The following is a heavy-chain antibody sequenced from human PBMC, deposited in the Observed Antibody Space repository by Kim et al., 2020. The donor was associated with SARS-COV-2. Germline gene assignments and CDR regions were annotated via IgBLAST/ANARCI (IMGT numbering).Heavy chain of an antibody. J-gene: IGHJ4*02. CDR2: IRSKANSYAT. V-gene: IGHV3-73*01. CDR1: GFTFSGSA. Sequence: GGSLRLSCAASGFTFSGSAMHWVRQASGKGLEWVGRIRSKANSYATAYAASVKGRFTISRDDSKNTAYLQMNSLKTEDTAVYYCTRGEQQGGYWGQGTLVTVSS. D-gene: IGHD6-13*01. CDR3: TRGEQQGGY.